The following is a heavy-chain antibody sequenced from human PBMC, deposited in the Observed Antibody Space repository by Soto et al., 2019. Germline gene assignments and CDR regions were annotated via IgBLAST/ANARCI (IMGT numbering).Heavy chain of an antibody. CDR2: INHSGST. Sequence: PSETLSLTCAVYGGSFSGYYWSWIRQPPGKGLEWIGEINHSGSTNYNPSLKSRVTISVDTSKNQFSLKLSSVTAADTAVYYCASPNYGSGSWYYWGQGTLVTVSS. CDR1: GGSFSGYY. V-gene: IGHV4-34*01. CDR3: ASPNYGSGSWYY. D-gene: IGHD3-10*01. J-gene: IGHJ4*02.